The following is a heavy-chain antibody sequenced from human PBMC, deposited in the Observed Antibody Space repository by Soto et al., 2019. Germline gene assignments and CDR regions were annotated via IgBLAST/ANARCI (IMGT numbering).Heavy chain of an antibody. CDR1: GGSISSYY. J-gene: IGHJ6*02. V-gene: IGHV4-59*01. CDR2: IYYSGST. D-gene: IGHD3-9*01. CDR3: ARGTGFYDILTGYYTYYYYGMDV. Sequence: PSETLSLTCTVSGGSISSYYWSWIRQPPGKGLEWIGYIYYSGSTNYNPPLKSRVTISVDTSKNQFSLKLSSVTAADTAVYYCARGTGFYDILTGYYTYYYYGMDVWGQGTTVTV.